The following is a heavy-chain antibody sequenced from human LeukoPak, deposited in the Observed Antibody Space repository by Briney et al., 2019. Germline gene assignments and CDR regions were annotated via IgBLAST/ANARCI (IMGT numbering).Heavy chain of an antibody. CDR2: INPSGGSI. D-gene: IGHD3-16*02. Sequence: ASVKVSRKSSGYTFTSFYIHGVRQPPGQGLEWMGTINPSGGSISYAQKFQGRVTLTRDTSTNTVYMELSSLRSEDTAVYYCAKNRLAGVSYEIDYWGQGTLITVSS. CDR1: GYTFTSFY. CDR3: AKNRLAGVSYEIDY. V-gene: IGHV1-46*01. J-gene: IGHJ4*02.